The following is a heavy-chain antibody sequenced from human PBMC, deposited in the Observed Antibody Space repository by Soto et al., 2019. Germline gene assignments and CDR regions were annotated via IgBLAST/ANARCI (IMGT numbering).Heavy chain of an antibody. CDR2: IYYSGST. V-gene: IGHV4-39*01. CDR1: GGSISSSSYY. CDR3: ARQQWLVRSCFDS. Sequence: SETLSLTCTVSGGSISSSSYYWGWIRQPPGKGLEWIGSIYYSGSTYYNPSLKSRVTISVDTSKNQFSLKLSSVTAADTAVYYCARQQWLVRSCFDSWGQGTLVTVSS. D-gene: IGHD6-19*01. J-gene: IGHJ5*01.